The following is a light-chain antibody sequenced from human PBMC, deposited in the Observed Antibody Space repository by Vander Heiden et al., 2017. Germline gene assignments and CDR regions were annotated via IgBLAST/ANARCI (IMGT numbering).Light chain of an antibody. CDR3: QQTDSGSPWT. CDR1: QNIDNS. V-gene: IGKV1-39*01. CDR2: AAS. Sequence: DTQMIQSPSSLSASVGDRVTITCRASQNIDNSLSWFQKKPGTAPRLLIYAASTLQRGVPSRFRGSGSGTDFSLTIGSLQPEDFATYYCQQTDSGSPWTFGQGTKVETK. J-gene: IGKJ1*01.